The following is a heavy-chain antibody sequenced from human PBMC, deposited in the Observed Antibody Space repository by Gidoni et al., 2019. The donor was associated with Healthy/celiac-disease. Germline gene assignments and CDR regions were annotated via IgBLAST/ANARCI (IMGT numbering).Heavy chain of an antibody. CDR2: IIPIFGTA. V-gene: IGHV1-69*01. J-gene: IGHJ4*02. CDR3: VYEVATTTTSFDY. D-gene: IGHD5-12*01. Sequence: QVQLVQSGAEVKKPGSSVKLSCKASGGTFSSYAISWVRQAPGRGLEWMGGIIPIFGTANYAQKFQGRVTITADESTSTAYMELSSLRSEDTAVYYCVYEVATTTTSFDYWGQGTLVTVSS. CDR1: GGTFSSYA.